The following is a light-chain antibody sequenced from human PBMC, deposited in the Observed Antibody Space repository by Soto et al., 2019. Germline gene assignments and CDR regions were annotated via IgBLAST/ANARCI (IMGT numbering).Light chain of an antibody. CDR2: AAS. Sequence: DIQMTQSPSSLSASLGDRVTITCRASQTISNYLNWYQQKSGRAPELLVYAASNLQSGVPSRFTGSGSGTHFTLTISGLEPADFATYFCQQSYNTPITCGQGTRREIK. CDR3: QQSYNTPIT. J-gene: IGKJ5*01. V-gene: IGKV1-39*01. CDR1: QTISNY.